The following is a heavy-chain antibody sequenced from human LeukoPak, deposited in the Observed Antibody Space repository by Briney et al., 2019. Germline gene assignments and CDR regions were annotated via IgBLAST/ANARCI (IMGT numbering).Heavy chain of an antibody. CDR3: ASTYGDYGLHAYYYYMDV. CDR1: ADSMNNNY. V-gene: IGHV4-59*01. J-gene: IGHJ6*03. CDR2: IYNSGST. D-gene: IGHD4-17*01. Sequence: SETLSLTCTVSADSMNNNYCTWIRQPPGKGLEWIGYIYNSGSTNYNPSLKSRVTISVDTSRKQLSLKLSSVTAADTAVYYCASTYGDYGLHAYYYYMDVWGKGTTVTVSS.